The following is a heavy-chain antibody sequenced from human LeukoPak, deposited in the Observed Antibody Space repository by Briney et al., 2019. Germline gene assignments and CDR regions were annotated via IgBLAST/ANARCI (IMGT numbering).Heavy chain of an antibody. D-gene: IGHD1-14*01. CDR2: ISGSGGST. J-gene: IGHJ4*02. CDR3: AKRVRYDPNFYYFDY. CDR1: GFTFSSYA. V-gene: IGHV3-23*01. Sequence: GGSLRLSCAASGFTFSSYAMSWVRQAPGRGLECVSAISGSGGSTYYADSVKGRFTISRDNSKNTLYLHMNSLTAEDTAVYYCAKRVRYDPNFYYFDYWGKGTLVTVSS.